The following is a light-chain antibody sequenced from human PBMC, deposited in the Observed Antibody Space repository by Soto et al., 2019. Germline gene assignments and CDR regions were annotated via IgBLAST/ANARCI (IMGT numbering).Light chain of an antibody. CDR2: DTN. CDR3: HSYDSSLRGSV. J-gene: IGLJ3*02. V-gene: IGLV1-40*01. CDR1: SSNIGAGFD. Sequence: QSVLTQSPSVSGAPGQRVTISCTGSSSNIGAGFDVHWYQQLPGTAPKLLIFDTNNRPSGVPDRFSGSKSGTSASLAITGLQAEDEAAYYCHSYDSSLRGSVFGGGTKVTVL.